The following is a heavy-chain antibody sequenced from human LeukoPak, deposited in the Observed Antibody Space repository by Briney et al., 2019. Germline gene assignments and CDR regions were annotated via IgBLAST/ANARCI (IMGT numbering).Heavy chain of an antibody. Sequence: SETLSLTCTVSGGSISSYYWSWIRQPPGKGLEWIGYIYYSGSTNYNASLKSRVTISVDTSKNQFSLKLSSVTAAATAVYYCARAGYYYDSSGYYEGAYYFDYWGQGTLVTVSS. V-gene: IGHV4-59*01. J-gene: IGHJ4*02. CDR3: ARAGYYYDSSGYYEGAYYFDY. CDR1: GGSISSYY. D-gene: IGHD3-22*01. CDR2: IYYSGST.